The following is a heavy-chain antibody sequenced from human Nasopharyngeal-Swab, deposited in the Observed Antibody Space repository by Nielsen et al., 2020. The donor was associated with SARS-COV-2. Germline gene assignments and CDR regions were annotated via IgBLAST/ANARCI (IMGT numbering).Heavy chain of an antibody. CDR3: ARGWPDAPVPGTHSEFDY. J-gene: IGHJ4*02. CDR2: ISISGAYE. V-gene: IGHV3-21*05. CDR1: GFTFNNFP. D-gene: IGHD5-24*01. Sequence: GGSLRLSCGAFGFTFNNFPMSWVRQAPGKGLEWVSYISISGAYEQYADSVRGRFFISRDSVKSSLYLQMNSLRAEDTAVYYCARGWPDAPVPGTHSEFDYWGQGTLVTVSS.